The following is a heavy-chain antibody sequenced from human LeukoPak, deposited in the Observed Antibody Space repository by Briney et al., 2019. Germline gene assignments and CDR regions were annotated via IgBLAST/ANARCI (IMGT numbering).Heavy chain of an antibody. D-gene: IGHD3-22*01. CDR3: TRPGDYYDSSGYYNYEFDY. Sequence: GGSLRLSCAASGFTFSGSAMHRVRQASGKGLEWVGRIRSKANSYATAYAASVKGRFTISRDDSKNTAYLQMNSLKTEDTAVYYCTRPGDYYDSSGYYNYEFDYWGQGTLVTVSS. V-gene: IGHV3-73*01. CDR1: GFTFSGSA. CDR2: IRSKANSYAT. J-gene: IGHJ4*02.